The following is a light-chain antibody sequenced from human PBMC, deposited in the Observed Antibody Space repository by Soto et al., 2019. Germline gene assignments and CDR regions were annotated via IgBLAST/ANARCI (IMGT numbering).Light chain of an antibody. V-gene: IGKV3-20*01. CDR3: QQYGSSPPTT. J-gene: IGKJ5*01. Sequence: EIVLTQSPGTLSLSPGERATLSCRASQSVSSSYLAWYQQKPGQAPRLLIYGASSRATGIPDRFSGSGSGTDFTLTTSRREPEDFALFYCQQYGSSPPTTFGQGKRLEIK. CDR1: QSVSSSY. CDR2: GAS.